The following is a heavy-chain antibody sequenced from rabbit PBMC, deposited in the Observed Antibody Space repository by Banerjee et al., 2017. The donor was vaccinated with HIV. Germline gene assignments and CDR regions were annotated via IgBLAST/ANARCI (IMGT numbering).Heavy chain of an antibody. D-gene: IGHD4-1*01. CDR1: GFDFSSNA. CDR2: IDTGSGSA. CDR3: ARDLAGVIGWNFGL. V-gene: IGHV1S45*01. Sequence: QEQLKESGGGLVQPGGSLKLSCKASGFDFSSNAMCWFRQAPGKGLEWIGCIDTGSGSAYYASWAKGRFTISKTSSTTVTLQMTSLTAADTATYFCARDLAGVIGWNFGLWGQGTLVTVS. J-gene: IGHJ3*01.